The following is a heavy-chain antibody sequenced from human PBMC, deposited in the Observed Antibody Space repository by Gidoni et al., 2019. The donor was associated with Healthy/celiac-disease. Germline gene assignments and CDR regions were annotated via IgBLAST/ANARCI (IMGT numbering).Heavy chain of an antibody. CDR3: ARQDQQWLVPYYFDY. V-gene: IGHV4-39*01. J-gene: IGHJ4*02. CDR2: IYYSGST. CDR1: GCPLSSRSYD. D-gene: IGHD6-19*01. Sequence: QLQPQGSGPGLVEPSEALSPTCTVPGCPLSSRSYDWGWIRQPPGKGLEWIGSIYYSGSTYYNPSLKSRVTISVDTSKNQFSLKLSSVTAADTAVYYCARQDQQWLVPYYFDYWGQGTLVTVSS.